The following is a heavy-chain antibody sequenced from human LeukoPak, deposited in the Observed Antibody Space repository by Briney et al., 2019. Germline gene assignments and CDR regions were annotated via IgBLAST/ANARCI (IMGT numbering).Heavy chain of an antibody. D-gene: IGHD3-3*01. CDR1: GYTFTSYG. CDR2: FSAYNVNT. J-gene: IGHJ4*02. Sequence: ASVKVSCKASGYTFTSYGISWVRQAPGQGLEWMGGFSAYNVNTTYAQKLQGRVTMTTDTSTSTAYMELRSLRSDDTAVYYCARFITIFGVALDYWGQGTLVTVSS. V-gene: IGHV1-18*01. CDR3: ARFITIFGVALDY.